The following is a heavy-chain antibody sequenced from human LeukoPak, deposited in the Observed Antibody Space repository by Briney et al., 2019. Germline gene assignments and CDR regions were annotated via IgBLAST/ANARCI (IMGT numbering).Heavy chain of an antibody. CDR3: ARAGHDFWSGYYAYWFDP. J-gene: IGHJ5*02. CDR1: GGSFSGYY. D-gene: IGHD3-3*01. V-gene: IGHV4-59*01. Sequence: SETLSLTCAVYGGSFSGYYWSWIRQPPGKGLGWIGYIYYSGSTNYNPSLKSRVTISVDTSKNQFSLKLSSVTAADTAVYYCARAGHDFWSGYYAYWFDPWGQGTLVTVSS. CDR2: IYYSGST.